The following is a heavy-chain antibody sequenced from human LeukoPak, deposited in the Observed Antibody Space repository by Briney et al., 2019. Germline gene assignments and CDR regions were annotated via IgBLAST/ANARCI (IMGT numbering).Heavy chain of an antibody. V-gene: IGHV3-48*03. CDR2: ISSSGSPI. CDR3: ARDWLVGVPFDAFDI. CDR1: GFTFRSYE. D-gene: IGHD1-26*01. Sequence: GGSLRLSCAASGFTFRSYEMNWVRQAPGKGLEWVSYISSSGSPIYYADSVKGRFTISRDNAKNSLYLQMNSLSAEDTAIYFCARDWLVGVPFDAFDIWGQGTMVTVSS. J-gene: IGHJ3*02.